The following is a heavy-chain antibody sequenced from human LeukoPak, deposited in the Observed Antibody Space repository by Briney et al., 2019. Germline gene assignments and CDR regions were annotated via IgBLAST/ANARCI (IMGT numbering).Heavy chain of an antibody. Sequence: SETLSLTCTVSGGSISSYYWSWIRQPPGQGLEWIGYIFYSGSTNYNPSRKSRVAISVDTSKNQFFLKLYSVTAADKAVYYCAREGYCSGGTCSNGFDLWGQGTLVTVSS. CDR2: IFYSGST. CDR3: AREGYCSGGTCSNGFDL. D-gene: IGHD2-15*01. V-gene: IGHV4-59*01. J-gene: IGHJ5*02. CDR1: GGSISSYY.